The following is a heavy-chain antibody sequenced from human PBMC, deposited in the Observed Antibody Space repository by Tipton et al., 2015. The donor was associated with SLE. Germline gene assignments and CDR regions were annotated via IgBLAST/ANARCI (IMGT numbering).Heavy chain of an antibody. Sequence: SLRLSCAASGFTVSSNYMSWVRQAPGKGLEWVSSISSSSSYIYYADSVKGRFTISRDNAKNSLYLQMNSLRAEDTAVYYCARDLTGTTGYWGQGTLVTVSS. J-gene: IGHJ4*02. CDR2: ISSSSSYI. V-gene: IGHV3-21*03. CDR3: ARDLTGTTGY. CDR1: GFTVSSNY. D-gene: IGHD1-7*01.